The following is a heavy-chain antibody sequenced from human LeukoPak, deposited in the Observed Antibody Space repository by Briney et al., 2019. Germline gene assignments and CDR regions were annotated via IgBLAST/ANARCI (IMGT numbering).Heavy chain of an antibody. Sequence: KASETLSLTCTVSGGSVNSGSYYWSWIRQPPGKGLEWIGYIYYSGSTNYNPSLKSRVTISVDTSKNQFSLKLSSVTAADTAVYYCARGGAPGKSFDYWGQGTLVTVSS. J-gene: IGHJ4*02. V-gene: IGHV4-61*01. CDR3: ARGGAPGKSFDY. D-gene: IGHD1-26*01. CDR1: GGSVNSGSYY. CDR2: IYYSGST.